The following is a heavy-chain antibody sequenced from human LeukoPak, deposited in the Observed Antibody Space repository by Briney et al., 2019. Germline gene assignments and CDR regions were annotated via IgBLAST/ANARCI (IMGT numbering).Heavy chain of an antibody. CDR2: IFYTGKT. Sequence: SETLSLTCAVYGGSFSGYYWGWVRQPPGKGPEWIGDIFYTGKTNYNPSLKSRVSISIDTSKNQFSLKLTSVTAADTAVYYCARVFDSWGQGTLVTVSS. CDR3: ARVFDS. V-gene: IGHV4-34*12. CDR1: GGSFSGYY. J-gene: IGHJ4*02.